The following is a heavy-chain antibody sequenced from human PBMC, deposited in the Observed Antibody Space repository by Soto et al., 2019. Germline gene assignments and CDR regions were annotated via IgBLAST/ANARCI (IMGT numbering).Heavy chain of an antibody. D-gene: IGHD2-15*01. V-gene: IGHV3-21*01. Sequence: GGSLRLSCAASGFTFSSYSMNWVRQAPGKGLEWVSSISSSSSYIYYADSVKGRFTIYRDNAKNSLYLQMNSLRAKDTAVYYSGRYPRGSDASCYDYWGQGTLVTVSS. CDR2: ISSSSSYI. J-gene: IGHJ4*01. CDR3: GRYPRGSDASCYDY. CDR1: GFTFSSYS.